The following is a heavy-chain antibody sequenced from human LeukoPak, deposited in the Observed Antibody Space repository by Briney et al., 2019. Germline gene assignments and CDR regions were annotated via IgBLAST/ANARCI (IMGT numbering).Heavy chain of an antibody. J-gene: IGHJ2*01. D-gene: IGHD1-14*01. CDR1: GFTFSSYS. V-gene: IGHV3-21*01. CDR2: ISSSSSYI. CDR3: ARDHPRSQNLRYFDL. Sequence: PWGSLRLSCAASGFTFSSYSMNWVPQAPGKGLEWVSSISSSSSYIYYADSVKGRFTISRDNAKTSLYLQMNSLRAEDTAVYYCARDHPRSQNLRYFDLWGRGTLVTVSS.